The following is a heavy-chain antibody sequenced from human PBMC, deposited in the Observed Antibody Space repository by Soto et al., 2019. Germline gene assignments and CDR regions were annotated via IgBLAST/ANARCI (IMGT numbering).Heavy chain of an antibody. Sequence: PGGSLRLSCVASGSTFSSDVMSWVRQAPGKGLEWVSGISGGTTYYADSVQGRFTISRDDFKNTLFLQMNSLRAEDTAVYRCATRDRVTRGSSLFYGRDFWGKGTRVPVSS. V-gene: IGHV3-23*01. J-gene: IGHJ6*04. D-gene: IGHD3-16*01. CDR3: ATRDRVTRGSSLFYGRDF. CDR2: ISGGTT. CDR1: GSTFSSDV.